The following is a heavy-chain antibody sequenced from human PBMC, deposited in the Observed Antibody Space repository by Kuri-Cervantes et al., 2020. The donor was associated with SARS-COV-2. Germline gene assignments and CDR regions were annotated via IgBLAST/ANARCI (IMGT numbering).Heavy chain of an antibody. D-gene: IGHD6-13*01. J-gene: IGHJ4*02. CDR1: GGSISSSNW. CDR3: ARGFGFSSSWSSTPLDY. Sequence: GSLRLSCAVSGGSISSSNWWSWVRQPPGKGLEWIGEIYHSGSTNYNPSLKSRVTISVDKSKNQFSLKLSSVTAADTAVYYCARGFGFSSSWSSTPLDYWGQGTPVTVSS. V-gene: IGHV4-4*02. CDR2: IYHSGST.